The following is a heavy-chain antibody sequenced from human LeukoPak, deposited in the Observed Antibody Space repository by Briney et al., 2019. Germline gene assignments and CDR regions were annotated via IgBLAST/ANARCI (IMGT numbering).Heavy chain of an antibody. J-gene: IGHJ5*02. D-gene: IGHD1-26*01. CDR3: ANFQTVGVKSFEH. Sequence: GGSLRLSCAASGFTFSSYGMHWVRQAPGKGLEWVAVIWYDGSNKYYADSVKGRFTISRDNAKNSLFLQMESLRVEDTAVYYCANFQTVGVKSFEHWGQGTLVTVSS. V-gene: IGHV3-33*03. CDR1: GFTFSSYG. CDR2: IWYDGSNK.